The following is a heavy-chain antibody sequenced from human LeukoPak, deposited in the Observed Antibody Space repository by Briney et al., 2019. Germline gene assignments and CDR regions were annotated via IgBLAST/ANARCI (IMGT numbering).Heavy chain of an antibody. Sequence: GGSLRLSCAVSGFTFSYYAMHWVRQAPGKGLEWVAVISYDGSNKYYADSVKGRFTISRDNAQNSLFLQMNRLRAEDMAVYYCARDSTGYGYEEWSWGQGTLVTVSS. V-gene: IGHV3-30*04. J-gene: IGHJ5*02. CDR2: ISYDGSNK. D-gene: IGHD5-18*01. CDR3: ARDSTGYGYEEWS. CDR1: GFTFSYYA.